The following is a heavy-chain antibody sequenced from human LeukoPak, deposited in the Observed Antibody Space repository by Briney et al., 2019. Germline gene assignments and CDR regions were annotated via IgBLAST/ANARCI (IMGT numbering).Heavy chain of an antibody. Sequence: GSLRLPCAASGFRFSDYGMHWVRQAPGKGLEWVAVIWYDRGKKFYADSVEGRFTISSDNSKNTLFLQMNSLRDEDTAVYYCAKGDNYKPLYFDNWGQGSLVTVTA. CDR1: GFRFSDYG. D-gene: IGHD1-20*01. V-gene: IGHV3-33*06. CDR3: AKGDNYKPLYFDN. CDR2: IWYDRGKK. J-gene: IGHJ4*02.